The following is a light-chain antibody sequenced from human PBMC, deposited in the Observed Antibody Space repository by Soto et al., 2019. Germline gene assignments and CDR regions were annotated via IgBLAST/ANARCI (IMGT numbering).Light chain of an antibody. CDR3: AAWDAGVSGPA. CDR1: SSNIGSKY. V-gene: IGLV1-47*01. J-gene: IGLJ2*01. Sequence: QSVLTQPPSASGTPGQRVTISCSGSSSNIGSKYVYWYQQLPGTAPKLLMYRNNQRPSGVPDRFSGSKSGTSASLAISGVRSEDEADYYCAAWDAGVSGPAFGGGTKVTVL. CDR2: RNN.